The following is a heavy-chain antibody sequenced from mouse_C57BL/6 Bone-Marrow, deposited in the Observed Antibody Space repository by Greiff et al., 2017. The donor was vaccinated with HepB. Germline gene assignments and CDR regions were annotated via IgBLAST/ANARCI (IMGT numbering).Heavy chain of an antibody. D-gene: IGHD1-1*01. V-gene: IGHV5-12*01. CDR2: ISNGGGCT. CDR1: GFTFSDYY. J-gene: IGHJ3*01. CDR3: ARPLLLRSIAY. Sequence: DVHLVESGGGLVQPGGSLKLSCTASGFTFSDYYMYWVRQTPEKRLEWVAYISNGGGCTYYPDTVKGRFTISRDNAKNTLYLQMSRLKSEDTAMYYCARPLLLRSIAYWGQGTLVTVSA.